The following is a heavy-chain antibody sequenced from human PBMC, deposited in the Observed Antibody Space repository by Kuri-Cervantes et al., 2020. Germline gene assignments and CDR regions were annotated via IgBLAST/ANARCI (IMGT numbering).Heavy chain of an antibody. CDR2: ISSSSSSI. CDR1: GFTFSSYS. J-gene: IGHJ4*02. CDR3: ARGAGLFTMIVGLDY. Sequence: GGSLRLSCAASGFTFSSYSMNWVRQAPGKGLEWVSYISSSSSSIYYEDSVKGRFTISRDNAKNSLYLQIDSLRAEDTAVYYCARGAGLFTMIVGLDYWGQGTLVTVSS. V-gene: IGHV3-48*01. D-gene: IGHD3-22*01.